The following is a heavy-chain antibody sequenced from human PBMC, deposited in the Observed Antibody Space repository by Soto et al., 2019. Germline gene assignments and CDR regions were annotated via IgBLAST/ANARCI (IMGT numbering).Heavy chain of an antibody. D-gene: IGHD4-17*01. CDR2: IIISNGNT. CDR3: GRGGGRTVTTYP. CDR1: GYTFTSYG. J-gene: IGHJ5*02. Sequence: QVQLVQSGAEVKKPGASVKVSCKASGYTFTSYGISWVRQAPGQGLEWMGWIIISNGNTNYAQKLQERAIIATANSTNTAHMEGRRLGSYDTAVYFCGRGGGRTVTTYPWGQGTLVTVSS. V-gene: IGHV1-18*01.